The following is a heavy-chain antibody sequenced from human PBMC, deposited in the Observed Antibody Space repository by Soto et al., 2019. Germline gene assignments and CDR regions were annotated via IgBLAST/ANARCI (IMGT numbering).Heavy chain of an antibody. J-gene: IGHJ5*02. V-gene: IGHV4-4*07. Sequence: QVQLQESGPGLVKPSETLSLTCTVSGGSISSYYWSWIRQPAGKGLEWIGRIYTSGSTNYNPSLKSRVTMSVDTSKNQFSLKLSSVTAADTAVYYCARDGEYQLEDNWFDPWGQGTLVTVSS. CDR3: ARDGEYQLEDNWFDP. CDR2: IYTSGST. CDR1: GGSISSYY. D-gene: IGHD2-2*01.